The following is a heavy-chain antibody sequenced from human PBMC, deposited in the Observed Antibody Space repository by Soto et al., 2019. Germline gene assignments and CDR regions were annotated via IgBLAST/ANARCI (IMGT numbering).Heavy chain of an antibody. CDR1: GYTFTTYG. CDR3: ARAVDYFDSSRYSPQSNFYH. J-gene: IGHJ1*01. D-gene: IGHD3-22*01. CDR2: ISAYNGNT. Sequence: ASVKVSCKASGYTFTTYGITWVRQGPGQGLEWMGWISAYNGNTNYAQKVQGRVTMTTDTSTSTAYMELRSLRSDDTAVYYCARAVDYFDSSRYSPQSNFYHWAQRTLVPVST. V-gene: IGHV1-18*01.